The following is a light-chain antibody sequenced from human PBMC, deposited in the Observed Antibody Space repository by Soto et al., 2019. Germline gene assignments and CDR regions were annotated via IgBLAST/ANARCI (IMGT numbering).Light chain of an antibody. J-gene: IGKJ5*01. CDR1: QSVSSSS. Sequence: IGLIKTTATLSVSHGERATLSCRASQSVSSSSLAWYQQKPGQAPRLLVYGASSRATGVPDRFSGSGSGTDFTLSISRQEPEDFALYYCQQYASSPNPFGQGTRPAI. CDR2: GAS. V-gene: IGKV3-20*01. CDR3: QQYASSPNP.